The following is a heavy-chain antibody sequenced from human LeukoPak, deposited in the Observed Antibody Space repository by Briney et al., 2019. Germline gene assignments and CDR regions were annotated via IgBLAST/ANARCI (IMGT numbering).Heavy chain of an antibody. J-gene: IGHJ4*02. V-gene: IGHV1-18*01. CDR1: GYIFTTYG. CDR3: ARDRLDSYHDY. D-gene: IGHD2-2*01. CDR2: ISANTGDT. Sequence: ASVKVSCKASGYIFTTYGVSWVRQAPGLGLEWMGWISANTGDTNYAQNFQGRVTLTTDTSTSTAHMELRSLSSDDTAVYYCARDRLDSYHDYWGQGTLVTVSS.